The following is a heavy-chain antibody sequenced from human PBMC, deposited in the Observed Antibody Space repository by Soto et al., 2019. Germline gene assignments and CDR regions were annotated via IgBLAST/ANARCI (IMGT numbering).Heavy chain of an antibody. V-gene: IGHV1-69*02. CDR1: GGTFSSYT. D-gene: IGHD3-10*01. CDR3: ASMREARGVLSY. Sequence: QVQLVQSGAEVKKPGSSVKVSCKASGGTFSSYTISWVRQAPGQGLEWMGRIIPILGIANYAQKFPGRVXIXAXXTTTTAYMELITLISHYTAVYYCASMREARGVLSYWGQGTLVTVS. CDR2: IIPILGIA. J-gene: IGHJ4*02.